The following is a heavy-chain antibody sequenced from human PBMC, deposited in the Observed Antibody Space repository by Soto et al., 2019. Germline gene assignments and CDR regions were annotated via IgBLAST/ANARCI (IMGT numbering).Heavy chain of an antibody. CDR3: ASYVLPGSPLGYLDY. J-gene: IGHJ4*02. V-gene: IGHV1-18*01. D-gene: IGHD3-10*02. Sequence: ASVKVSCKASGYTFTIYGISWVLQAPGQGLEWMGWISAYNGNTNYAQKLQGRVTMTTDTSTSTAYMELRSLRSDDTAVYYCASYVLPGSPLGYLDYWGQGTLVTVSS. CDR2: ISAYNGNT. CDR1: GYTFTIYG.